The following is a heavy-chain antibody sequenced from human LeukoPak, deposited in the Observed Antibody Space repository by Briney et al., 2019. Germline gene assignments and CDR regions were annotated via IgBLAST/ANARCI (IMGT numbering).Heavy chain of an antibody. D-gene: IGHD3-10*02. CDR1: GFTFSSYS. CDR2: VRDKVDGYTT. J-gene: IGHJ4*02. Sequence: GGSLRLSCAASGFTFSSYSMNWVRQAPGKGLEWVGRVRDKVDGYTTEYAASVKGRFTISRDDSRSLLYLQMNSLKTEDTAVYYCAAVRGVMGYWGQGTLVTVSS. V-gene: IGHV3-72*01. CDR3: AAVRGVMGY.